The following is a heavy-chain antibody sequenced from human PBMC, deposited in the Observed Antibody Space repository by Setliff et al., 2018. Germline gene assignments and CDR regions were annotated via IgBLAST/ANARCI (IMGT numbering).Heavy chain of an antibody. J-gene: IGHJ1*01. CDR1: GYTFTGYY. V-gene: IGHV1-2*02. D-gene: IGHD3-16*02. CDR2: INPNSGGT. Sequence: GASVKVSCKASGYTFTGYYMHWVRQAPGQGLEWMGWINPNSGGTNYAQKFQGRVTMTRXXXISTAYXXXXXXXXXXXXXXXXARGETPNTYLYTFGGVIVAAEYFQHWGQGTLVTVSS. CDR3: ARGETPNTYLYTFGGVIVAAEYFQH.